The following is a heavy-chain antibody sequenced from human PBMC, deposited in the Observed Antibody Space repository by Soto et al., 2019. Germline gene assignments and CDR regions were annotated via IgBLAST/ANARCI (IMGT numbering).Heavy chain of an antibody. J-gene: IGHJ6*03. D-gene: IGHD3-10*01. Sequence: EVQLVESGGGLVQPGGSLKLSCAASGFTFSDSAMHWVRQASGKGLEWVGRIRSKPNTDATAYAASVKGRFTISRDDSKNTAYLQRTSLKPGNTAVYYGTRQVDCRGDAGNWGYYYYMDVWGKGPRSPSP. CDR1: GFTFSDSA. CDR2: IRSKPNTDAT. V-gene: IGHV3-73*01. CDR3: TRQVDCRGDAGNWGYYYYMDV.